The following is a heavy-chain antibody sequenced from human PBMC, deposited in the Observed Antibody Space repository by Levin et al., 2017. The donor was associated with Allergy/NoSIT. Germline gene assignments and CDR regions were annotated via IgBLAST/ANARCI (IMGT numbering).Heavy chain of an antibody. CDR2: IYHSGST. Sequence: PSETLSLTCAVSGGSISSSNWWSWVRQPPGKGLEWIGEIYHSGSTNYNPSLKSRVTISVDKSKNQFSLKLSSVTAADTAVYYCASESSSWNEYFQHWGQGTLVTVSS. D-gene: IGHD6-13*01. V-gene: IGHV4-4*02. CDR3: ASESSSWNEYFQH. CDR1: GGSISSSNW. J-gene: IGHJ1*01.